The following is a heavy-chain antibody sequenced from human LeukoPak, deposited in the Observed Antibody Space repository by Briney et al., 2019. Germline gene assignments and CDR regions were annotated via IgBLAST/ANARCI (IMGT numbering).Heavy chain of an antibody. Sequence: SETLSLTCTVSGGSISGSSYYWGWIRQPPGKGLEWIGSIYYSGSTYYNPSLKSRVTISVDTSKNQFSLKLSSVTAADTAVYYCARHLKTSYYYDSSGYPDYWGQGTLVTVSS. CDR1: GGSISGSSYY. CDR2: IYYSGST. D-gene: IGHD3-22*01. V-gene: IGHV4-39*01. CDR3: ARHLKTSYYYDSSGYPDY. J-gene: IGHJ4*02.